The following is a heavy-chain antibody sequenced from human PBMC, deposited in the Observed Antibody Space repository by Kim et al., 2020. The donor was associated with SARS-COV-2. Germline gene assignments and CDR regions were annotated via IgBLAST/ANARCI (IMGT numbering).Heavy chain of an antibody. CDR2: ISGSGVTT. Sequence: GGSLRLSCAASGFTFSSYAMSWVRQAPGKGLEWVSTISGSGVTTYYADSVKGRFTISRDNSRNTLYLQMNSLRAEDTAFYYCAKDMRVGATMIDYWGQGTLVTVSS. CDR1: GFTFSSYA. V-gene: IGHV3-23*01. J-gene: IGHJ4*02. CDR3: AKDMRVGATMIDY. D-gene: IGHD1-26*01.